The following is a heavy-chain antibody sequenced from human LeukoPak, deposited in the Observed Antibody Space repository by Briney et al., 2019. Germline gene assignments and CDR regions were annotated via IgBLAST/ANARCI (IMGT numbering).Heavy chain of an antibody. Sequence: PGGSLRLSCAASGFTFDDYAMHWVRQAPGKGLEWVSGISWNSGSIGYAVSVKGRFTISRDNAKNSLYLQMNSLRAEDTALYYCAKDISTGGSGVDYWGQGTLVTVSS. CDR2: ISWNSGSI. CDR1: GFTFDDYA. J-gene: IGHJ4*02. CDR3: AKDISTGGSGVDY. V-gene: IGHV3-9*01. D-gene: IGHD2-8*02.